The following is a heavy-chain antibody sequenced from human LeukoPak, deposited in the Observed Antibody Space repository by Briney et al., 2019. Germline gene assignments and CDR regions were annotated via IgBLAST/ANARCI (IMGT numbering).Heavy chain of an antibody. D-gene: IGHD3-10*01. V-gene: IGHV4-34*01. CDR2: INHSGST. CDR3: ARSQNYYGSGDY. Sequence: SETLSLTCAVYGGSFSGYYWSWIRQPPGKGLEWIGEINHSGSTNYNPSLKSRVTISVDTSKNQFSLKLSSVTAADTAVYYCARSQNYYGSGDYWSQGTLVTVSS. J-gene: IGHJ4*02. CDR1: GGSFSGYY.